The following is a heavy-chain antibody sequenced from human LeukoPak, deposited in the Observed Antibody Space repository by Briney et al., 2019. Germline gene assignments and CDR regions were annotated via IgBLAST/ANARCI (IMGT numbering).Heavy chain of an antibody. D-gene: IGHD2-2*01. J-gene: IGHJ4*02. Sequence: GRSLRLSCAASGFSFDDYAMHWVRQAPGQGLEWVSSVSWNSGSIAYADSVKGRFTISRDNAKNSLYLQMNSLRAEDTAFYYCAEATYSTSPGYYFDYWGQGNLVTVSS. CDR1: GFSFDDYA. CDR2: VSWNSGSI. CDR3: AEATYSTSPGYYFDY. V-gene: IGHV3-9*01.